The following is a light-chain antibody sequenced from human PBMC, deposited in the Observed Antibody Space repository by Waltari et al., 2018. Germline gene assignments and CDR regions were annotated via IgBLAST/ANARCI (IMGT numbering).Light chain of an antibody. J-gene: IGLJ2*01. CDR3: QSWDSRTVI. V-gene: IGLV3-1*01. Sequence: SYDLTQPPSVSVSPGQTATITCSAETLGDRYTNWYQQRPGQSPVLVIYKDRARPLNIPARFSGSNWGNTATLTISGTQAMDEADYYCQSWDSRTVIFGGGTKLTV. CDR2: KDR. CDR1: TLGDRY.